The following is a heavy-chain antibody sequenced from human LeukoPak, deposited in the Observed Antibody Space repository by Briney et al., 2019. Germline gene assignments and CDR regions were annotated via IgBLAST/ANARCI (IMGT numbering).Heavy chain of an antibody. V-gene: IGHV4-61*02. Sequence: SQTLSLTCTVSGGSISSGSYYWSWIRQPAGKGLEWIGRINTSGSTNYNPSLKSRVTISVDTSKNQFSLKLSSVTAADTAVYYCARDFVISLGITWFDPWGQGTLVTVSS. J-gene: IGHJ5*02. CDR3: ARDFVISLGITWFDP. CDR2: INTSGST. CDR1: GGSISSGSYY. D-gene: IGHD3-16*02.